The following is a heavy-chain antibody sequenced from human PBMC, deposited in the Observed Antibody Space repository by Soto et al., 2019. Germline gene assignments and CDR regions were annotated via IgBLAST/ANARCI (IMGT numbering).Heavy chain of an antibody. CDR3: ARSRLVRGVTNYYYYYGMDV. V-gene: IGHV1-46*01. J-gene: IGHJ6*02. CDR1: GYTFTSYY. CDR2: INPSGGST. Sequence: GASVKVSCKASGYTFTSYYMHWVRQAPGQGLEWMGIINPSGGSTSYAQKFQGRVTMTRDTSTSTVYMELSSLRSEDTAVYYCARSRLVRGVTNYYYYYGMDVWGHGTTVTVSS. D-gene: IGHD3-10*01.